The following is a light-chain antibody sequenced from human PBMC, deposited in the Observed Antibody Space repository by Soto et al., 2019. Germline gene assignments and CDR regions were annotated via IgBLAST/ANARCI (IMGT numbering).Light chain of an antibody. CDR3: QPYGSSPR. Sequence: IGVTLSPCTVSFEGGERGTLSCRASQSVTTSYLAWYQRKPGQAPRLLIYGASSRATGIPHRFSGSGSWTDFTLTRSRLEPEDCPLYYCQPYGSSPRFGQGTRLDIK. CDR2: GAS. V-gene: IGKV3-20*01. CDR1: QSVTTSY. J-gene: IGKJ1*01.